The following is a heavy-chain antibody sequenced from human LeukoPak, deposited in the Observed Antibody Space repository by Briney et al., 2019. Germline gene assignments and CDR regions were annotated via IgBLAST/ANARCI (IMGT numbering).Heavy chain of an antibody. CDR3: AKDKAYGDYVDY. CDR2: ISGDGGTT. CDR1: RFTFDDYA. V-gene: IGHV3-43*02. J-gene: IGHJ4*02. Sequence: QTGGSLRLSCAASRFTFDDYAMHWVRQAPGKGLEWVSLISGDGGTTYYADSVKGRFTISRDNSKNSLYLQMNSLRTEDTALYYCAKDKAYGDYVDYWGQGILVTVSS. D-gene: IGHD4-17*01.